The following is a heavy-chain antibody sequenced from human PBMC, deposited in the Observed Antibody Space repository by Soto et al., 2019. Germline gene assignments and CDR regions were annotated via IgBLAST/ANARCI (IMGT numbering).Heavy chain of an antibody. J-gene: IGHJ4*02. Sequence: QITLKESGPTLVKTTQTLTLTCTFSGFSLSSSSGVGVGWIRQPPGRALEWLAFIYWDDEKRCSPSLKSRLTVTKDTSKNHVVLIVTNMDPVDTATYYCAHILGIGAYYEGFDYWGQGALVTVSS. CDR3: AHILGIGAYYEGFDY. CDR1: GFSLSSSSGVG. D-gene: IGHD4-17*01. CDR2: IYWDDEK. V-gene: IGHV2-5*02.